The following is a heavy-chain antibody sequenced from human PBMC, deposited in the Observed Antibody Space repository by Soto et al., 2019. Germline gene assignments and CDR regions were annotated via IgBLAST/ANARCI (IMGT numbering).Heavy chain of an antibody. J-gene: IGHJ4*02. CDR3: ARGDGSSSWILLDY. CDR1: GGSFSGYY. D-gene: IGHD6-13*01. CDR2: INHSGST. Sequence: QVQLQQWGAGLLKPSETLSLTCAVYGGSFSGYYWSWIRQPPGKGLEWIGEINHSGSTNYNPSLKSRVTISVDTSKNQFSLKLSSVTAADTAVYYCARGDGSSSWILLDYWGLGTLVTVSS. V-gene: IGHV4-34*01.